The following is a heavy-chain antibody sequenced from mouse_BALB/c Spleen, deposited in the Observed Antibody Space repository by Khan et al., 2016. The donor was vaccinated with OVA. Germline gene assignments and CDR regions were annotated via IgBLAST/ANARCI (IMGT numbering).Heavy chain of an antibody. J-gene: IGHJ3*01. Sequence: QVQLKQSGAELAKPGASVKMSCKASGYTFTNYWMHWVKQRPGQGLEWIGYINPSTGYTEYNQKFKDKATLTADKSSSTAYMQLSSLTSEDSAVYYCVNHGSSSAWCNYWGQGTLVTVSA. CDR1: GYTFTNYW. CDR3: VNHGSSSAWCNY. CDR2: INPSTGYT. V-gene: IGHV1-7*01. D-gene: IGHD1-1*01.